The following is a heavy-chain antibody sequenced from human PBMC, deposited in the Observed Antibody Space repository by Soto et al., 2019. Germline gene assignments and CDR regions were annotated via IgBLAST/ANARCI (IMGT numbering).Heavy chain of an antibody. CDR3: ARRGSNGAYVYFPMDV. D-gene: IGHD3-16*01. CDR2: IYPGDSDT. Sequence: PGESLKISCKGSECRFNSYWIGWVRQMPGKGLEWIGMIYPGDSDTTYSPSFEGQVTMSVDKSISTAYLQWSSLKASDSATYYCARRGSNGAYVYFPMDVWGQGTTVTVSS. CDR1: ECRFNSYW. J-gene: IGHJ6*02. V-gene: IGHV5-51*01.